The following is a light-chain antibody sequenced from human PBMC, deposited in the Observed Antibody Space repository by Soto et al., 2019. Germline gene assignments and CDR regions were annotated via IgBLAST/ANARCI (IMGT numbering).Light chain of an antibody. Sequence: DIQMTQSPYTLSASVGHRVTITCRASQSISSWLAWYQQKPGKAPNLLIYKASSLESGVPSRFSGSGTGTEFTLTISSLQHEDFETYYCQQYKSYSRTLGQGTKVDIK. CDR1: QSISSW. J-gene: IGKJ1*01. CDR2: KAS. CDR3: QQYKSYSRT. V-gene: IGKV1-5*03.